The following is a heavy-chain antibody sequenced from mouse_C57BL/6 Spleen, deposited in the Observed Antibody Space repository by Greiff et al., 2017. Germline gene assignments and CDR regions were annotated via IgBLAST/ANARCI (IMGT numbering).Heavy chain of an antibody. Sequence: EVQLQQSGPELVKPGASVKISCKASGYSFTGYYMNWVKQSPEKSLEWIGEINPSTGGTTYNQKFKAKATLTVDKSSSTAYMQLKSLTSEDSAVYYCTRRGLYYGSDYDYWGQGTTLTVSS. V-gene: IGHV1-42*01. CDR3: TRRGLYYGSDYDY. D-gene: IGHD1-1*01. CDR2: INPSTGGT. J-gene: IGHJ2*01. CDR1: GYSFTGYY.